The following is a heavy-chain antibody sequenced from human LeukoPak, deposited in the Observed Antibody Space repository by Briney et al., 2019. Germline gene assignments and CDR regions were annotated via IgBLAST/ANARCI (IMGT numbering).Heavy chain of an antibody. J-gene: IGHJ4*02. CDR2: ISYDGGNK. CDR3: AKNDGDYDLLTGFDY. V-gene: IGHV3-30-3*02. CDR1: GFTFSSYA. Sequence: GGSLRLSCAASGFTFSSYAMHWVRQAPGKGLEWVAVISYDGGNKYYADSVKGRFTISRDNSQNTLYLHMNSLRAEDTAVYYCAKNDGDYDLLTGFDYWGQGTLVTVSS. D-gene: IGHD3-9*01.